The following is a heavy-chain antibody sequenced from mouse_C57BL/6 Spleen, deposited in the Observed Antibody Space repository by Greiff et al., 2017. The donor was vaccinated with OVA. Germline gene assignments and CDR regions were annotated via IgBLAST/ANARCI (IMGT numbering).Heavy chain of an antibody. CDR3: ARGYYGNYGFAY. CDR2: INPNNGGT. CDR1: GYTFTDYY. Sequence: EVQLQQSGPELVKPRASVKISCKASGYTFTDYYMNWVKQSHGKSLEWIGDINPNNGGTSYNQKFKGKATLTVDKSSSTAYMELRSLTSEDSAVYYCARGYYGNYGFAYWGQGTLVTVSA. D-gene: IGHD2-1*01. V-gene: IGHV1-26*01. J-gene: IGHJ3*01.